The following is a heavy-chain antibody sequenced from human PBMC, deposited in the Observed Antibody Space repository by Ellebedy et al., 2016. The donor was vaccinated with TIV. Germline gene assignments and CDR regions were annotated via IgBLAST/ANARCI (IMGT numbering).Heavy chain of an antibody. V-gene: IGHV3-7*01. CDR2: INQDGSEK. Sequence: GGSLRLSCAASRFSFSSYWMSWVRQSPGKGLEWVANINQDGSEKYYVDSVKGRFTISRDNANDSLFLQLNSLSAEDTALYYCARDMAWGNERLIDAFDLWGQGTMVTVSS. CDR3: ARDMAWGNERLIDAFDL. D-gene: IGHD7-27*01. CDR1: RFSFSSYW. J-gene: IGHJ3*01.